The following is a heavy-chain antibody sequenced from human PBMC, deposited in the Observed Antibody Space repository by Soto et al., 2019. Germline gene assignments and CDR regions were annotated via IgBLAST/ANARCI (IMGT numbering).Heavy chain of an antibody. CDR1: GGTFSSYA. Sequence: QVKLVQSGAEVKKPGSSVKVSCKASGGTFSSYAISWVRQAPGQGLEWMGGIIPIFGTANYAQKFQGRVTITADESTSPAYMELSSLRSEDTAVYYCARHPRQNYYYGMDVWGQGTTVTVSS. V-gene: IGHV1-69*12. CDR2: IIPIFGTA. J-gene: IGHJ6*02. CDR3: ARHPRQNYYYGMDV.